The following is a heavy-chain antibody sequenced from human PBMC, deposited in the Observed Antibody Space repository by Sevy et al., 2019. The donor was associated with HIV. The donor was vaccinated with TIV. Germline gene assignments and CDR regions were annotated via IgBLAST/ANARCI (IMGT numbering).Heavy chain of an antibody. CDR1: GFTFSNYA. CDR3: ARGGYYYDNAAYYALDS. J-gene: IGHJ4*02. CDR2: IWSDGAYQ. D-gene: IGHD3-22*01. Sequence: GGSLRLSCAATGFTFSNYAMRWVRQAPGKGMEWVAIIWSDGAYQYHGDSVKGRFTISRDNSKNTLYLQMNNVRVEDTAVHYCARGGYYYDNAAYYALDSWGQGTLVTVSS. V-gene: IGHV3-33*01.